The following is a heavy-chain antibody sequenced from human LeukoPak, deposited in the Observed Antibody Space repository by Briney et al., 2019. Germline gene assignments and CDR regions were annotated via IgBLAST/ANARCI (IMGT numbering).Heavy chain of an antibody. Sequence: GGSLRLSCVASGFTFSDSPMSWVRQAPGKGLEWVSAIPTSGASTYYADSVKGRFTISRDNSRKTLYLRMTGLRVEDTALYYCARSASGTFLAFDIWGHGTVVTVSS. V-gene: IGHV3-23*01. D-gene: IGHD1-1*01. CDR2: IPTSGAST. J-gene: IGHJ3*02. CDR1: GFTFSDSP. CDR3: ARSASGTFLAFDI.